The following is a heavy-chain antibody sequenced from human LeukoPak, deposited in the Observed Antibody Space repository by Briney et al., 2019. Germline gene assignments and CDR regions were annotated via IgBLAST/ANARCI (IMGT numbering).Heavy chain of an antibody. CDR3: ARGYDILTGWRSLPHLFDY. V-gene: IGHV3-20*04. Sequence: GGSLSLSCAASGFTFDDYGMSWVRQAPGKGLEWVSGINWNGGSTGYADSVKGRFTISRDNAKNSLYLQMNSLRAEDTALYYCARGYDILTGWRSLPHLFDYWGQGTLVTVSS. CDR1: GFTFDDYG. D-gene: IGHD3-9*01. CDR2: INWNGGST. J-gene: IGHJ4*02.